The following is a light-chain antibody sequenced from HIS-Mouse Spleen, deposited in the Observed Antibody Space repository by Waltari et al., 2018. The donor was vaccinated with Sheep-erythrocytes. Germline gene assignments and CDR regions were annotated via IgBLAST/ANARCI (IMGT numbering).Light chain of an antibody. CDR3: QQYGSSPYT. V-gene: IGKV3-20*01. CDR2: GAS. CDR1: QSVSSSY. Sequence: EIVLTQSPGTLSLSPGERATLSCRASQSVSSSYLAWYQQKPGQAPRRLIYGASSRAAGIPDRFSGSESGTDFTLTIGRLGPEDFAVYYCQQYGSSPYTFGKGTKLEIK. J-gene: IGKJ2*01.